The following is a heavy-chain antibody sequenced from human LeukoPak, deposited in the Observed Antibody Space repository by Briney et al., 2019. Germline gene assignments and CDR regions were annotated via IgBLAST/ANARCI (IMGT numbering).Heavy chain of an antibody. D-gene: IGHD3-22*01. V-gene: IGHV1-24*01. CDR2: FDPEDGET. CDR3: ATSKPPYSSGSFDY. Sequence: GASVKVSCKVSGYTLTELSMHWVRQAPGKGLEWMGGFDPEDGETIYTQKFQGRVTMTEDTSTDTAYMELSSLRSEDTAVYYCATSKPPYSSGSFDYWGQGTLVTVSS. J-gene: IGHJ4*02. CDR1: GYTLTELS.